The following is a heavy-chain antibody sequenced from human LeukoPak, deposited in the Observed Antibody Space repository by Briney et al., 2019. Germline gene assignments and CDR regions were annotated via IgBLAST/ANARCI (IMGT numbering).Heavy chain of an antibody. CDR2: ITSSSRYI. J-gene: IGHJ4*02. V-gene: IGHV3-21*01. D-gene: IGHD3-22*01. CDR1: GFTFSTYS. CDR3: ARGGQAYDDSSGDRYYFDY. Sequence: GGSLRLSCAASGFTFSTYSMNWVRQAPGKGLEWVSSITSSSRYIYYADSVKGRFTFSRDNAKNSLYLQMNSLRAEETAVYYCARGGQAYDDSSGDRYYFDYWGQGTLVTVSS.